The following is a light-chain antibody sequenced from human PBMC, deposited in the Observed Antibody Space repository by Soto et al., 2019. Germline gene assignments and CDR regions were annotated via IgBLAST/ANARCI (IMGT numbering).Light chain of an antibody. Sequence: QSVLTQPASVSGSPGQSITISCTGTSSDVGTYNFVSWYQEHPGKAPKLVIYEVTKRPSGVSNRFSGSKSGNTASLTISGLQPEDEADYYCCAYAGRDTPVVFGGGTKLTVL. CDR3: CAYAGRDTPVV. V-gene: IGLV2-23*02. J-gene: IGLJ2*01. CDR1: SSDVGTYNF. CDR2: EVT.